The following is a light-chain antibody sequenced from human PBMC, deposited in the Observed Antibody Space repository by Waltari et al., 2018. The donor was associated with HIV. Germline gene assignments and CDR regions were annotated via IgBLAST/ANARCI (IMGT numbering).Light chain of an antibody. CDR1: SSNIGSNV. J-gene: IGLJ2*01. CDR3: ATWDDRLNGVV. Sequence: QSVLTQPPSASGTPGQRVTISCSGSSSNIGSNVVSWYQQLPGTAPQLHIYNNVQRPSGVPDRFSGSKSGTSASLAISGLQSEDEADYYCATWDDRLNGVVFGGGTKLTVL. V-gene: IGLV1-44*01. CDR2: NNV.